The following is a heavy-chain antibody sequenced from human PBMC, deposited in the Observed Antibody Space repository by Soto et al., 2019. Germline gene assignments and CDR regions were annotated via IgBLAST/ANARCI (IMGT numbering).Heavy chain of an antibody. Sequence: SETLSLTCTVSGGSISRYYWSWIRQPPGKGLEWIGYIYYSGSTNYNPSLKSRVTISVDTSKNQFSLKLSSVTAADTAVYYCARVFRRAMHAFDSWGQGAMVTVSS. CDR2: IYYSGST. CDR3: ARVFRRAMHAFDS. V-gene: IGHV4-59*01. CDR1: GGSISRYY. J-gene: IGHJ3*02. D-gene: IGHD2-2*01.